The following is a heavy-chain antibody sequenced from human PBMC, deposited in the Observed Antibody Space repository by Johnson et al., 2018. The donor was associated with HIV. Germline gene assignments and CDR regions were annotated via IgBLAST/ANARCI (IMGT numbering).Heavy chain of an antibody. CDR3: ARVRVGAFDI. V-gene: IGHV3-66*02. CDR2: IYSGGST. D-gene: IGHD1-26*01. CDR1: GFTVSSDY. Sequence: VQLVESGGGLVQPGGSLRLSCAASGFTVSSDYMTWVRQAPGKGLEWVSIIYSGGSTYYTRSVKGRFTISRDNSKNMLFLKINSLRVDDTAVYYCARVRVGAFDIWGQGTMVTVSS. J-gene: IGHJ3*02.